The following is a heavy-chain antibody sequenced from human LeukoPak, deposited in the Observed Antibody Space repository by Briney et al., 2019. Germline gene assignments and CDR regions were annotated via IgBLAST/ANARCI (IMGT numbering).Heavy chain of an antibody. CDR1: GGSISSYY. CDR2: IYYSGST. D-gene: IGHD4-17*01. CDR3: AREPPNDYGDSLDAFDI. J-gene: IGHJ3*02. V-gene: IGHV4-59*01. Sequence: TASETLSLTCTVSGGSISSYYWSWIRQPPGKGLEWIGYIYYSGSTNYNPSLKSRVTISVDTSKNQFPLKLSSVTAADTAVYYCAREPPNDYGDSLDAFDIWGQGTMVTVSS.